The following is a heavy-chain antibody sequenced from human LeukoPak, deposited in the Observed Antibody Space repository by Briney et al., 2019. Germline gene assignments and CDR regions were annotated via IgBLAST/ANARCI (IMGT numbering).Heavy chain of an antibody. CDR3: TSSQDFWSGYFLY. D-gene: IGHD3-3*01. CDR2: IYSDGRT. J-gene: IGHJ4*02. Sequence: GGSLRLSCAVSGFTVSSNYMSWVRQAPGKGLEWVSTIYSDGRTFYADSVKGRFTISRDNSKNTLYLQMSSLRAEDTAVYYCTSSQDFWSGYFLYWGQGSLVAVSS. CDR1: GFTVSSNY. V-gene: IGHV3-53*01.